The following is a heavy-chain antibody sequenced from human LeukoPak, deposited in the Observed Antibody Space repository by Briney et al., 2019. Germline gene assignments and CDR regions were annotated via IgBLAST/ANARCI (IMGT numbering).Heavy chain of an antibody. CDR2: INPSGGST. CDR1: GYTFTSYY. J-gene: IGHJ5*02. CDR3: ARTGDSSGWYAWFDP. V-gene: IGHV1-46*01. Sequence: GASVKVSCKASGYTFTSYYMHWVRQAPGQGLEWMGIINPSGGSTSYAQKFQGRVAMTRDTSTSTVYMELSSLRSEDTAVYYCARTGDSSGWYAWFDPWGQGTLVTVSS. D-gene: IGHD6-19*01.